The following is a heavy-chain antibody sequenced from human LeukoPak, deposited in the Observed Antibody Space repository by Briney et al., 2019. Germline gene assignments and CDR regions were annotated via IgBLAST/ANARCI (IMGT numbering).Heavy chain of an antibody. CDR1: GFTFDDYA. D-gene: IGHD3-10*01. V-gene: IGHV3-43D*03. CDR3: AKDISHGSGSYIDY. CDR2: ISWDGGST. J-gene: IGHJ4*02. Sequence: GGSLSLSWAASGFTFDDYAMHWVRHAPGKGLEWVSLISWDGGSTYYADSVKGRFTISRDNSNNSLYLQMNNLRAEDTALYYCAKDISHGSGSYIDYWGQGTLVTVSS.